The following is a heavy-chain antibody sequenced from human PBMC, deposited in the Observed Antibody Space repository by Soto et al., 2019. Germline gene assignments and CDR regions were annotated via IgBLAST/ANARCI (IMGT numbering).Heavy chain of an antibody. CDR3: VRDSPIGSTYSGYDGIDY. CDR2: IIPLLDIA. V-gene: IGHV1-69*08. Sequence: QVQLVQSGAEVKKPGSSVKVSCKASGSTFINDIITWVRQAPGQGLEWMGRIIPLLDIANYAQKFQGRVTITADKSTSTAYMELNSLRSEDTAVYYCVRDSPIGSTYSGYDGIDYWGQGTLVTVSS. D-gene: IGHD5-12*01. CDR1: GSTFINDI. J-gene: IGHJ4*02.